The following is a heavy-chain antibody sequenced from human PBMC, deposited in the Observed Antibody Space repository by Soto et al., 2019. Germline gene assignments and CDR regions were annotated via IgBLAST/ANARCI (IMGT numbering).Heavy chain of an antibody. Sequence: GASVKVSCKASGGTFSSYAISWVRQAPGQGLEWMGGIIPIFGTANYAQKFQGRVTITADKSTSTAYMELSSLGSEDTAVYYCARDDSSGYDLDYWGQGTLVTVSS. D-gene: IGHD3-22*01. V-gene: IGHV1-69*06. J-gene: IGHJ4*02. CDR1: GGTFSSYA. CDR3: ARDDSSGYDLDY. CDR2: IIPIFGTA.